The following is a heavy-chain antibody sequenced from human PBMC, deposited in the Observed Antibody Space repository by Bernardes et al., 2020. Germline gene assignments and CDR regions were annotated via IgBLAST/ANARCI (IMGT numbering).Heavy chain of an antibody. V-gene: IGHV4-39*01. D-gene: IGHD2-15*01. CDR1: GGSISSSSYY. Sequence: SETLSLTCTVSGGSISSSSYYWGWIRQPPGKGLEWIGSIYYSGSTYYNPSLKSRVTISVDTSKNQFSLKLSSVTAADTAMYYCARGDIVVVVAATSPLRAYAFDIWGQGTMVTVSS. CDR3: ARGDIVVVVAATSPLRAYAFDI. CDR2: IYYSGST. J-gene: IGHJ3*02.